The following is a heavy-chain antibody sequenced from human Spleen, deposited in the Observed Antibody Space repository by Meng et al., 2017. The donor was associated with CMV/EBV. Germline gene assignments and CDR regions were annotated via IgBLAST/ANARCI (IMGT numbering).Heavy chain of an antibody. J-gene: IGHJ6*02. V-gene: IGHV3-7*01. CDR3: ARKSTDYYYGLDV. CDR2: IKQDGSEK. CDR1: GFTFSSYW. Sequence: GESLKISCAASGFTFSSYWMSWVRQAPGKGLEWVSNIKQDGSEKYYGDSVKGRFTISRDNAKNSLYLQMNSLRAEDTAVYYCARKSTDYYYGLDVWGQGTTVTVSS. D-gene: IGHD2-2*01.